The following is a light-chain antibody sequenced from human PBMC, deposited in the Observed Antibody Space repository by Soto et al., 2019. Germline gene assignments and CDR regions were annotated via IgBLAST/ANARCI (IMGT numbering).Light chain of an antibody. J-gene: IGKJ1*01. CDR3: QQYGNSAWT. CDR1: QSFSSN. V-gene: IGKV3-15*01. CDR2: GAS. Sequence: ITLAQSPATRSVPPGERTTLSCRASQSFSSNFASCHQKRGHAPRRLIYGASSRATGIPARFSGSGSGTDFTLTISRLEPEDFAVYYCQQYGNSAWTFGQGTKVDI.